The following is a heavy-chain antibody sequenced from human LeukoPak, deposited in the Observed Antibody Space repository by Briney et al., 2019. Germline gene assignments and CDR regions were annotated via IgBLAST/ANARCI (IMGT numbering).Heavy chain of an antibody. Sequence: GASVKVSCKASGYTFTSYGISWVRQAPGQGLEWMGWISAYNGNTNYAQKLQGRVTMTTDTSTSTAYMELRSLRSDDTAVYYCARAAHTIFGVVSPYYYYYMDVWGKGTTVTVPS. V-gene: IGHV1-18*01. J-gene: IGHJ6*03. D-gene: IGHD3-3*01. CDR3: ARAAHTIFGVVSPYYYYYMDV. CDR2: ISAYNGNT. CDR1: GYTFTSYG.